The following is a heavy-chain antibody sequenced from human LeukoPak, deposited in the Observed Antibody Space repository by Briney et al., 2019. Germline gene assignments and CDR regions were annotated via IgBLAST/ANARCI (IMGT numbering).Heavy chain of an antibody. CDR3: ARVLIPGSRLRFGDY. CDR2: IIPIFGTA. Sequence: ASVKVSCKASGGTFSSYAISWVRQAPGQGLEWMGRIIPIFGTANYAQKFQGRVTITTDESTSTAYMELSSLRSEDTAVYYCARVLIPGSRLRFGDYWGQGTLVTVSS. D-gene: IGHD5-12*01. CDR1: GGTFSSYA. V-gene: IGHV1-69*05. J-gene: IGHJ4*02.